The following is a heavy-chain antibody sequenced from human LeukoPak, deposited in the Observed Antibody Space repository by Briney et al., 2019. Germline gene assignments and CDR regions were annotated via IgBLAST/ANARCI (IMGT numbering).Heavy chain of an antibody. J-gene: IGHJ3*02. CDR3: ARPNYYDSSGYGHAFDI. CDR2: IYYSGST. V-gene: IGHV4-59*01. D-gene: IGHD3-22*01. Sequence: SETLSLTCTVSGGSISSYYWSWIRQPPGKGLEWIGYIYYSGSTNYNPSLKSRVTISVDTSKNQFSLKLSSVTAADTAVYYCARPNYYDSSGYGHAFDIWGQGTMVTVSS. CDR1: GGSISSYY.